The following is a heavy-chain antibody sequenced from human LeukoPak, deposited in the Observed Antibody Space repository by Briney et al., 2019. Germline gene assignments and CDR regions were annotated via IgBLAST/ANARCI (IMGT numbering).Heavy chain of an antibody. J-gene: IGHJ4*02. V-gene: IGHV3-23*01. CDR3: AKVMGIYYSSLSSGAFDY. D-gene: IGHD1-26*01. CDR1: GFTFSSYA. CDR2: ISGSGGST. Sequence: GGSLRLSCAASGFTFSSYAMSWVRQAPGKGLEWVSAISGSGGSTYYADSVKGRFTISRDNSKNTLYLQMNSLRAEDTAVYYCAKVMGIYYSSLSSGAFDYWGQGTLVTVSS.